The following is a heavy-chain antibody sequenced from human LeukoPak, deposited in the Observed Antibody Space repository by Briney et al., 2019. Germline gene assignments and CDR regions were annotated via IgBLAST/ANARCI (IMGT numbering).Heavy chain of an antibody. J-gene: IGHJ3*02. CDR1: GFTFSSYW. CDR3: ARYRREWIRALDI. V-gene: IGHV3-7*01. D-gene: IGHD5-12*01. CDR2: IKQDGSEK. Sequence: PGGSLRLSCAASGFTFSSYWMSWVRQAPGKGLEWVANIKQDGSEKYYVDSVKGRFTISRDNAKNSLYLQMNSLRAEDKAVYYCARYRREWIRALDIWGQGTMVTVSS.